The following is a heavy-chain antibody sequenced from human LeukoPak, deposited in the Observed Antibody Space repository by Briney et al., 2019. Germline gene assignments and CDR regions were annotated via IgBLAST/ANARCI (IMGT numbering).Heavy chain of an antibody. CDR3: ARFGYRYFDY. D-gene: IGHD3-10*01. J-gene: IGHJ4*02. Sequence: SETLSLTCTVSGGSISSYYWSWIRQPPGKGLEWIGYIYYSGSTNYNPSLKSRVTISVDTSKNQFSLKLSSVTAADTAVYYCARFGYRYFDYWGQGILVTVSS. V-gene: IGHV4-59*01. CDR2: IYYSGST. CDR1: GGSISSYY.